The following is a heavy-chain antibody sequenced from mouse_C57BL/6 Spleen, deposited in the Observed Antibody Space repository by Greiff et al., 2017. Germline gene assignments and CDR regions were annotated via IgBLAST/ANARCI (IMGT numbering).Heavy chain of an antibody. D-gene: IGHD2-5*01. CDR2: IDPENGDT. CDR3: TTSCSNYVSWFAY. CDR1: GFNIKDDY. J-gene: IGHJ3*01. V-gene: IGHV14-4*01. Sequence: VQLQQSGAELVRPGASVKLSCTASGFNIKDDYMHWVKQRPEQGLEWIGWIDPENGDTEYASKFQGKATITADTSSNTAYLQLSSLTSAYTAVYSCTTSCSNYVSWFAYWGQGTLVTVSA.